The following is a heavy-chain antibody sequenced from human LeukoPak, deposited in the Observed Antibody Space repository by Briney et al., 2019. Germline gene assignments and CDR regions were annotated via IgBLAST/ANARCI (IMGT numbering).Heavy chain of an antibody. CDR1: GFTFSSYG. V-gene: IGHV3-30*02. J-gene: IGHJ4*02. Sequence: PGGSLRLSCAASGFTFSSYGMHWVRQAPGKGLEWVAFIRYDGSNKYYADSVKGRFTISRDNSKNTLYLQMNSLRAEDTAVYYCAKEYSKPYYDFWSGYLSNHFDYWGQGTLVTVSS. CDR2: IRYDGSNK. D-gene: IGHD3-3*01. CDR3: AKEYSKPYYDFWSGYLSNHFDY.